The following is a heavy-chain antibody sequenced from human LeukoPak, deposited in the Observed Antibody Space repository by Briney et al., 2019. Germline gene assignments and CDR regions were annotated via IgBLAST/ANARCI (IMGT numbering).Heavy chain of an antibody. CDR3: ARRVWQQQGWSFDY. Sequence: GESLKISCKGSGYSFTSYWIGWVRQMPGKGLEWMGIIYPSDSDTRYSPSFQGQVTISADKSISTAYLQWSSLKASDTAMYYCARRVWQQQGWSFDYWGREPWSPSPQ. V-gene: IGHV5-51*01. D-gene: IGHD6-13*01. CDR2: IYPSDSDT. CDR1: GYSFTSYW. J-gene: IGHJ4*02.